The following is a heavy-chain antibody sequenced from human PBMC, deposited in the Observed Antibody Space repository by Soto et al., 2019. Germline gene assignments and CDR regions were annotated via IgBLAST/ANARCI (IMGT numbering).Heavy chain of an antibody. Sequence: GESLKISCKGSGYSFTSYWISWVRQMPGKGLEWMGRIDPSDSYTNYSPSFQGHVTISADKSISTAYLQWSSLKASDTAMYYCARIRGVIIESVDYWGQGTLVTVSS. CDR1: GYSFTSYW. CDR3: ARIRGVIIESVDY. D-gene: IGHD3-10*01. V-gene: IGHV5-10-1*01. CDR2: IDPSDSYT. J-gene: IGHJ4*02.